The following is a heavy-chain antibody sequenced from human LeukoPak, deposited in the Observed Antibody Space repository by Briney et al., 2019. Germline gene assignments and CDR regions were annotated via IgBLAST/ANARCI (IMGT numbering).Heavy chain of an antibody. J-gene: IGHJ4*02. CDR1: GFTFSIYS. Sequence: GGSLRLSCAASGFTFSIYSMNWVRQAPGKELEWVSSISSSSSYIYYADSVKGRFTISRDNPKNSLYLQMNSLGAENTAVYYCARGPIYYYDSSGYYFDYWGQGTLVTVSS. CDR3: ARGPIYYYDSSGYYFDY. V-gene: IGHV3-21*01. D-gene: IGHD3-22*01. CDR2: ISSSSSYI.